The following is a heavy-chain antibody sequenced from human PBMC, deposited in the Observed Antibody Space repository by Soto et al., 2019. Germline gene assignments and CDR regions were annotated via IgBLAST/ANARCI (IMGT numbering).Heavy chain of an antibody. Sequence: EVQLVDSGGGLVQPGGSLRLSCAASGFTFSGYWMHWVRQDPGKGLVWVSRISPDGSNTNYADSVKGRFTISRDNAKNTLYLQMNSLRAEDTAVYYCARVRYCGFGGCSSWFDYWGQGTLVTVSS. CDR3: ARVRYCGFGGCSSWFDY. D-gene: IGHD2-15*01. CDR2: ISPDGSNT. CDR1: GFTFSGYW. V-gene: IGHV3-74*01. J-gene: IGHJ4*02.